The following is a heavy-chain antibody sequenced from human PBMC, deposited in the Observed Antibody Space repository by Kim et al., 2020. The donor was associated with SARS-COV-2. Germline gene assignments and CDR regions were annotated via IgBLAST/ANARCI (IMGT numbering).Heavy chain of an antibody. CDR3: AKDIYSGSLGDAFDI. V-gene: IGHV3-9*01. J-gene: IGHJ3*02. CDR2: ISWNSGSI. CDR1: GFTFDDYA. D-gene: IGHD1-26*01. Sequence: GGSLRLSCAASGFTFDDYAMHWVRQAPGKGLEWVSGISWNSGSIGYADSVKGRFTISRDNAKNSLYLQMNSLRAEDTALYYCAKDIYSGSLGDAFDIWG.